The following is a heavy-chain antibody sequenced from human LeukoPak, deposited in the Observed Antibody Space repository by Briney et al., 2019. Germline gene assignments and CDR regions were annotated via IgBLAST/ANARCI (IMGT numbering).Heavy chain of an antibody. Sequence: GASVKVSCKASGYTFTGYYIHWVRQAPGQGLEWMGWINPNSGGTNYAQKFQGRVTMTRDTSISTAYMELSSLKSDDTAVYYCARDRNSGSSLDIWGQGTMLTVSS. CDR1: GYTFTGYY. CDR2: INPNSGGT. CDR3: ARDRNSGSSLDI. V-gene: IGHV1-2*02. J-gene: IGHJ3*02. D-gene: IGHD6-6*01.